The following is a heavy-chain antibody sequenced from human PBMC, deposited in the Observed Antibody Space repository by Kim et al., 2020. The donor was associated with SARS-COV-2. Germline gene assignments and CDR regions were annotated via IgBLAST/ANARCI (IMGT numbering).Heavy chain of an antibody. V-gene: IGHV3-43*02. CDR3: AKDTLGYCSGGSCSGTDFDY. CDR1: GFTFDDYA. CDR2: ISGDGGST. D-gene: IGHD2-15*01. Sequence: GGSLRLSCAASGFTFDDYAMHWVRQAPGKGLEWVSLISGDGGSTYYADSVKGRFTISRDNSKNSLYLQMNSLRTEDTALYYCAKDTLGYCSGGSCSGTDFDYWGQGTLVTVSS. J-gene: IGHJ4*02.